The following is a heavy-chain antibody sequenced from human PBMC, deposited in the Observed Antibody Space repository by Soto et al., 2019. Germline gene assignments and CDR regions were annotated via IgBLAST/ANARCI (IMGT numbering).Heavy chain of an antibody. J-gene: IGHJ4*02. D-gene: IGHD1-1*01. CDR3: ARTSTSGTRFAY. Sequence: QVQLQESGPGLVKPSGTLSLTCAVSGGSISTSNWWSWVRQPPGKGLEWIGEVYHSGSTNYNPSFKSRVAMSVAKSKHQFSLKLNSVTAADTALYYCARTSTSGTRFAYWRQGSLVTVSS. CDR2: VYHSGST. CDR1: GGSISTSNW. V-gene: IGHV4-4*02.